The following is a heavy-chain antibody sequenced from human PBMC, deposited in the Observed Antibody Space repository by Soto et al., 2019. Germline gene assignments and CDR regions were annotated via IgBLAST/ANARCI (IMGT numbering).Heavy chain of an antibody. CDR3: SRSKIIMRTSGRNNWFAP. D-gene: IGHD3-16*01. V-gene: IGHV4-39*01. CDR1: GGSIISGGDY. J-gene: IGHJ5*02. Sequence: PSEPLSLTCTVSGGSIISGGDYWGWIRQPPGKGLEWIGTLYSTGNTYYYNPSLKSCVTISVDSSKRQFSLNLNSVTGADTAVYFCSRSKIIMRTSGRNNWFAPWGQGTLVTVSS. CDR2: LYSTGNTY.